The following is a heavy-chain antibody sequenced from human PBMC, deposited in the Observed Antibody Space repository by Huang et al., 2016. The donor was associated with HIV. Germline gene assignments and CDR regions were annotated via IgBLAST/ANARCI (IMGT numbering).Heavy chain of an antibody. CDR3: ARDHHDFWRGYRRMYFFDH. V-gene: IGHV4-59*11. Sequence: QVQLQESGPGLVKPSETLSLTCTVSGGSISTHYWSWIRQPPGKGLGWLWSNDYRWRTNYSPSLKSGVTILLATSKNQFSRRVNSVTAADTAMYYCARDHHDFWRGYRRMYFFDHWGQGTLVTVSS. J-gene: IGHJ4*02. CDR2: NDYRWRT. CDR1: GGSISTHY. D-gene: IGHD3-3*01.